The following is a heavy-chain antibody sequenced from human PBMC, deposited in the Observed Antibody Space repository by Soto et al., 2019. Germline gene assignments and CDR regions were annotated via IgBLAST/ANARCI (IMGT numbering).Heavy chain of an antibody. V-gene: IGHV4-39*01. Sequence: ETLSLTCTVSGGSISSSSYYWGWIRQPPGKGLEWIGSIYYSGSTYYNPSLKSRVTISVDTSKNQFSLKLSSVTAADTAVYYCARHRPVLYDFWSGYPESYYYYYMDVWGKGTTVTVSS. CDR3: ARHRPVLYDFWSGYPESYYYYYMDV. J-gene: IGHJ6*03. CDR2: IYYSGST. D-gene: IGHD3-3*01. CDR1: GGSISSSSYY.